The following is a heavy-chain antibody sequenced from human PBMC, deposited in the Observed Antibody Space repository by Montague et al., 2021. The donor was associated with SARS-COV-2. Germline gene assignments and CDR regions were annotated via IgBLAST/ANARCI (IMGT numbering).Heavy chain of an antibody. V-gene: IGHV4-59*12. CDR2: IYYGGST. Sequence: SETLSLTCTVSGGSISSYYWSWIRQPPGKGLEWIGYIYYGGSTNCSPSLKSRVTMSVDTSKSQFSLKLSSVTAADTAVYYCARDGSAVAGLPRSYGLDVWGQGTTVTVSS. D-gene: IGHD6-19*01. J-gene: IGHJ6*02. CDR3: ARDGSAVAGLPRSYGLDV. CDR1: GGSISSYY.